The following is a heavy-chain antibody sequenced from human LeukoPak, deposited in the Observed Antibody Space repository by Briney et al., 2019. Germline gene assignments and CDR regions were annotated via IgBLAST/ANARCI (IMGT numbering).Heavy chain of an antibody. J-gene: IGHJ6*03. V-gene: IGHV6-1*01. Sequence: SQTLSLTCAISGDSFSSNSAAWNWLRQSPSRGLEWLGRTYYRSKWYNYYAVSVKSRITINPDTSKNQFSLQLNSVTPEDTAVYYCAKDGYGPGDLYSSSYFYYYYIDVWGKGTTVTVSS. D-gene: IGHD6-13*01. CDR1: GDSFSSNSAA. CDR3: AKDGYGPGDLYSSSYFYYYYIDV. CDR2: TYYRSKWYN.